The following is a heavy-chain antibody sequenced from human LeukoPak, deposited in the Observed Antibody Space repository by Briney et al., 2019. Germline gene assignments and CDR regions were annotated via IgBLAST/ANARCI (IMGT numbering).Heavy chain of an antibody. J-gene: IGHJ4*02. CDR1: GFTFSNYW. CDR3: ARDTTGDY. D-gene: IGHD4-17*01. CDR2: IKQDGSEK. Sequence: GGSLRLSCAASGFTFSNYWVTWVRQAPGKGLEWVANIKQDGSEKYYVDSVKGGFTISRDNAKNSVHLEMNSLRAEDTAVYYCARDTTGDYWGQGTLVTVSS. V-gene: IGHV3-7*01.